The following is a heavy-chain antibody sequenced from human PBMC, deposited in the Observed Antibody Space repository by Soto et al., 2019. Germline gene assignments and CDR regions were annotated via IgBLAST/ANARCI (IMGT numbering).Heavy chain of an antibody. J-gene: IGHJ4*02. V-gene: IGHV4-30-2*01. D-gene: IGHD3-10*01. Sequence: PSETLSLTCAVSGGSISGGGFSWSWIRQPPGKGLEWIGYILHTGGTQYNPSLKSRVSMSVDKPKNQFSLHLASVTAADTAVYYCARLQFGEGFDYWGQGALVTVPS. CDR2: ILHTGGT. CDR3: ARLQFGEGFDY. CDR1: GGSISGGGFS.